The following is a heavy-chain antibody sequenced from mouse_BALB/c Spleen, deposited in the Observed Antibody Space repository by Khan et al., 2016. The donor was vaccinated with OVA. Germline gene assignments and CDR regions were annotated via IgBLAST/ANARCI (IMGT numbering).Heavy chain of an antibody. Sequence: EVELVESGGGLVKPGGSLKLSCAASGFTFSDYYMYWVRQTPEKRLEWVATISDGGSYTYYPDSVKGRFTISRDNAKNNLYLQRSSLKSEDTAMXYCARAGYGGFAYWGQGTLVTVSA. CDR2: ISDGGSYT. V-gene: IGHV5-4*02. J-gene: IGHJ3*01. CDR3: ARAGYGGFAY. D-gene: IGHD1-1*02. CDR1: GFTFSDYY.